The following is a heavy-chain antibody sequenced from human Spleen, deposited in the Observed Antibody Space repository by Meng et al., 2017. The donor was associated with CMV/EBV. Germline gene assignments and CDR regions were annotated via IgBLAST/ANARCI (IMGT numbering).Heavy chain of an antibody. V-gene: IGHV5-51*01. CDR1: GYTFTSYW. CDR2: IYPGDSDT. J-gene: IGHJ4*02. D-gene: IGHD3-22*01. CDR3: ARLGVTSTYFDY. Sequence: ETLSLTCEGSGYTFTSYWIGWVRQMPGKGLEWMGIIYPGDSDTRYSPSFQGQVTISADKSITTAYLQWSSLKASDTAIYFCARLGVTSTYFDYWGQGTLVTVSS.